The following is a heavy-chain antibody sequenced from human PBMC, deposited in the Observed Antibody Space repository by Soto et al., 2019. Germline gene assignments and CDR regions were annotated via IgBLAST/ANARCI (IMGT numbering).Heavy chain of an antibody. CDR1: GGSMIGGDYD. D-gene: IGHD6-13*01. J-gene: IGHJ6*01. CDR3: VRRGGLAAGYYGMDV. CDR2: IYYSGST. V-gene: IGHV4-30-4*01. Sequence: SETLSLTCSVSGGSMIGGDYDGSWKHQPPGKVLEWIGYIYYSGSTYYNPPLKSRVTISVDTSKNQFSLKLSSVTAADPAVYYCVRRGGLAAGYYGMDVWGRGT.